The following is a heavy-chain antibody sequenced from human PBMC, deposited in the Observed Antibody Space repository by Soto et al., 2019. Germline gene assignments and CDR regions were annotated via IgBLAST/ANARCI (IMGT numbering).Heavy chain of an antibody. J-gene: IGHJ4*02. V-gene: IGHV3-23*01. CDR3: AKGAAGAYDSSGYYLTLDY. CDR2: ISGSGGST. D-gene: IGHD3-22*01. Sequence: HPGGSLRLSCAASGFTFSSYAMSWVRQAPGKGLEWVSAISGSGGSTYYADSVKGRFTISRDNSKNTLYLQMNSLRAEDTAVYYCAKGAAGAYDSSGYYLTLDYWGQGTLVTVSS. CDR1: GFTFSSYA.